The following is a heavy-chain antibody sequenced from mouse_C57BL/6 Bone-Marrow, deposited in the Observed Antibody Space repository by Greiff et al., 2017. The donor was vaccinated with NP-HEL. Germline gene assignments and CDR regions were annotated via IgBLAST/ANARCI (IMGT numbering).Heavy chain of an antibody. V-gene: IGHV5-9-1*02. CDR3: TRDFGADERDY. CDR2: ISSGGDSI. CDR1: GFTFTSYA. D-gene: IGHD1-1*02. J-gene: IGHJ2*01. Sequence: EVQLVESGEGLVKPGGSLKLSCAASGFTFTSYAMSWVRQTPEKRLEWVAYISSGGDSIYYADTVKGRFPISRDTARNTLYLQMSSLKSEDTAMDYCTRDFGADERDYWGQGTTLTVSS.